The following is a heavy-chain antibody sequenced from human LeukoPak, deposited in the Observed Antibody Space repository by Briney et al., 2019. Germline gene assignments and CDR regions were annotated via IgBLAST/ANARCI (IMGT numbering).Heavy chain of an antibody. V-gene: IGHV3-33*01. J-gene: IGHJ6*02. CDR3: ARDGYGMDV. CDR1: GFTFSSYG. Sequence: GRSLRLSCAASGFTFSSYGMHWVRQAPGKGLEWVAVIWYDGSNKYYADSVKGRFTISRDNSKNTLYLQMNSLRAEDTAVYCCARDGYGMDVWGQGTTVTVSS. CDR2: IWYDGSNK.